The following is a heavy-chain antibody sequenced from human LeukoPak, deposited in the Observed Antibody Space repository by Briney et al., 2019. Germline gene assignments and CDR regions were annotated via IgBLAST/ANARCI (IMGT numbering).Heavy chain of an antibody. CDR1: GGSFSGYY. V-gene: IGHV4-34*01. CDR2: INHSGST. CDR3: ARVGRGTY. Sequence: SETLSLTCAVYGGSFSGYYWSWIRQPPGKGLEWIGEINHSGSTNYNPSLKSRVTISVDTSKNQFSLKLSSVTAADAAVYYCARVGRGTYWGQGTLVTVSS. D-gene: IGHD1-26*01. J-gene: IGHJ4*02.